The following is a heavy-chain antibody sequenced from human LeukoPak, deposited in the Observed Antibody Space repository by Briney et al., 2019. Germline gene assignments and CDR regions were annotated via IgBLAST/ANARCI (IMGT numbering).Heavy chain of an antibody. CDR3: ARPRGPLTIFGVVHAFDI. CDR2: INHSGST. J-gene: IGHJ3*02. D-gene: IGHD3-3*01. Sequence: PSETLYLTCAVYGGSFSGYYWSWIRQPPGKELEWIGVINHSGSTNYNPSLKSRVTISVDTSKNQFSLKLGSLTAADTAVYYCARPRGPLTIFGVVHAFDIWGQGTMVTVSS. V-gene: IGHV4-34*01. CDR1: GGSFSGYY.